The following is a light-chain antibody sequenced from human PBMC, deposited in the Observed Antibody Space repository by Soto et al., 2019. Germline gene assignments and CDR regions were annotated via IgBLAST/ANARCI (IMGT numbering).Light chain of an antibody. Sequence: QSALTQPPSASGSPGQSVTLSCSGISSDIRDSNYVSWYQQHPGKAPKLVVSEVTKRPSGVPDRFSGSRSGTTAFLTISGLQTEDEADYYCGSKAGSDKHVVFGGGTKVPVL. CDR1: SSDIRDSNY. CDR2: EVT. CDR3: GSKAGSDKHVV. J-gene: IGLJ2*01. V-gene: IGLV2-8*01.